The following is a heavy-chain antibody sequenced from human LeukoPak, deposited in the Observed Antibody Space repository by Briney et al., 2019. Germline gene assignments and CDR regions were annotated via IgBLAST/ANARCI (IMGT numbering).Heavy chain of an antibody. D-gene: IGHD3-10*01. J-gene: IGHJ4*02. CDR3: ARASGPFDY. Sequence: GGSLRLSCAAPGFTFSVYGMHWVRQAPGKGLEWVAVIWNDGSNKYYADSVKGRFTISRDNSKNTLYLQMNSLRAEDTAVYSCARASGPFDYWGQGTLVTVSS. V-gene: IGHV3-33*01. CDR2: IWNDGSNK. CDR1: GFTFSVYG.